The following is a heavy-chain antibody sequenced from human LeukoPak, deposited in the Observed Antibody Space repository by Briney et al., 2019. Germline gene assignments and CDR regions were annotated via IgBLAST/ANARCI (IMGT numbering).Heavy chain of an antibody. V-gene: IGHV1-69*05. CDR1: GGTFSSYA. J-gene: IGHJ5*01. CDR3: ATELPGYSFGYDS. CDR2: ITVLSGTT. Sequence: GASVKVSCKASGGTFSSYAIAWVRQAPGQGLEWMGRITVLSGTTNYAQKFQDRVAITTDEPTSTAYMEVSGLTSEDTAVYYCATELPGYSFGYDSWGQGTLVTVSS. D-gene: IGHD5-18*01.